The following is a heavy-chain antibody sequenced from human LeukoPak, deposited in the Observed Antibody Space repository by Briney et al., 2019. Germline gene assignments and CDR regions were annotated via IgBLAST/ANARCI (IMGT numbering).Heavy chain of an antibody. D-gene: IGHD2-2*01. Sequence: ASVKVSCKASGYAFTGYYMHWVRQAPGQGLEWMGWINSISGGTNYAQKFQGRVTMTRDTSISTAYMELSRLRSDDTAVYYCARRAGYCSSTSCYAPLYYYYYMDVWGKGTTVTVSS. J-gene: IGHJ6*03. CDR3: ARRAGYCSSTSCYAPLYYYYYMDV. CDR2: INSISGGT. V-gene: IGHV1-2*02. CDR1: GYAFTGYY.